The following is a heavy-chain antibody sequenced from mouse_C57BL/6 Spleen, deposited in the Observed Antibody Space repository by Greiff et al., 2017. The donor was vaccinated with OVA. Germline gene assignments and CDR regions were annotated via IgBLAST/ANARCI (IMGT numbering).Heavy chain of an antibody. D-gene: IGHD2-3*01. V-gene: IGHV1-55*01. CDR1: GYTFTSYW. CDR2: IYPGSGST. Sequence: QVQLKQPGAELVKPGASVKMSCKASGYTFTSYWITWVQQRPGQGLEWIGDIYPGSGSTNYNEKFTSKATLTVDTSSSTAYMQLSSLTSEDYAVYYCAREDGSYWYFDVWGTGTTVTVSS. J-gene: IGHJ1*03. CDR3: AREDGSYWYFDV.